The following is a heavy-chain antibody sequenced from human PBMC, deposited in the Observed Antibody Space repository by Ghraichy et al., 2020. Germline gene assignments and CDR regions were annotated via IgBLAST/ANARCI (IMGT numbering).Heavy chain of an antibody. V-gene: IGHV4-39*01. CDR2: IYYSGST. Sequence: SETLSLTCTVSGGSISSSSYYWGWIRQPPGKGLEWIGSIYYSGSTYYNPSLKSRVTISVDTSKNQFSLKLSSVTAADTTVYYCAGSDYQGYNWFDPWGQGTLVTVSS. D-gene: IGHD4-11*01. CDR1: GGSISSSSYY. J-gene: IGHJ5*02. CDR3: AGSDYQGYNWFDP.